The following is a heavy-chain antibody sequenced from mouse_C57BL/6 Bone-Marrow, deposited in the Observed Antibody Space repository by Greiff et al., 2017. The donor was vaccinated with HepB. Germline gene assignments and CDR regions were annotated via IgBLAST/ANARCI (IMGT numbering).Heavy chain of an antibody. Sequence: QVQLQQSGAELVRPGTSVKVSCKASGYSFTNYLIEWVKQRPGQGLEWIGVINPNSGSTNYNEKFKSKATLTVDKSSSTAYMQLSSLTSEDSAVYYCARCTTVVAHYYAMDYWGQGTSVTVSS. CDR3: ARCTTVVAHYYAMDY. V-gene: IGHV1-54*01. CDR1: GYSFTNYL. D-gene: IGHD1-1*01. J-gene: IGHJ4*01. CDR2: INPNSGST.